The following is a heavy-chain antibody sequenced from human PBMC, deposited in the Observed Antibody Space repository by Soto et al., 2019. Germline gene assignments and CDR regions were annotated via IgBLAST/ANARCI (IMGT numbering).Heavy chain of an antibody. Sequence: ASVKVSFKASGYTFTGYYMHWVRQAPGQGLEWMGWINPNSGGTNYAQKFQGWVTITRDTSASTAYMELSSLRSEDTAVYYCARVKTWIQLWFLGYWGQGTTVTVSS. CDR2: INPNSGGT. CDR3: ARVKTWIQLWFLGY. J-gene: IGHJ6*02. CDR1: GYTFTGYY. D-gene: IGHD5-18*01. V-gene: IGHV1-2*04.